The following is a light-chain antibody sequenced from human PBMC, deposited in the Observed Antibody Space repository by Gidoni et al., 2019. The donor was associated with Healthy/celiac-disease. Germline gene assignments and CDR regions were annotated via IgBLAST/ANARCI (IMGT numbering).Light chain of an antibody. V-gene: IGKV1-13*02. Sequence: AIQLTHSPSSLSASVGDRVTITCRASQGISSALAWYQQKPGKAPKLLIYDASSLESGVPSRFSGSGSGTDFTLTISSLQPEDFATYYCQQFNSYRVTFGQGTKLEIK. CDR2: DAS. CDR1: QGISSA. CDR3: QQFNSYRVT. J-gene: IGKJ2*01.